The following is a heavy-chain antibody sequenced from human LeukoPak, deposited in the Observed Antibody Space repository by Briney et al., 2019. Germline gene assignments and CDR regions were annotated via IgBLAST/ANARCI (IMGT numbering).Heavy chain of an antibody. J-gene: IGHJ3*02. CDR2: INHSGST. CDR3: AISGRRVFGVDAFEI. Sequence: SETLSLTCAVYGGSFSGYYWSWIRQPPGKGLEWIGEINHSGSTNYNPSLKSRVTISVDTSKNQFSLKLSSVTAADTAVYYCAISGRRVFGVDAFEIWGQGTMVIGSS. CDR1: GGSFSGYY. D-gene: IGHD3-3*01. V-gene: IGHV4-34*01.